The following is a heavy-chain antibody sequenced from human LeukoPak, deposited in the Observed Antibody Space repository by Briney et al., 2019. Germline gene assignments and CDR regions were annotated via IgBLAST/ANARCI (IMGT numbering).Heavy chain of an antibody. CDR1: GGSISSYY. V-gene: IGHV4-59*01. J-gene: IGHJ4*02. CDR3: SRVESRWLQFGY. D-gene: IGHD5-24*01. CDR2: IYYSGST. Sequence: PSETLSLTCTVSGGSISSYYWSWIRQPPGKGLEWIGYIYYSGSTNYNPSLKSRVTISVDTSKNQFSLKLSSVTAADTAVYYCSRVESRWLQFGYWGQGTIVTVSS.